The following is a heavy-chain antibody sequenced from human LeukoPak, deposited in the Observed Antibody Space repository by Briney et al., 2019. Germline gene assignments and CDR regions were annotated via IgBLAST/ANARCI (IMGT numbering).Heavy chain of an antibody. Sequence: PSQTLSLTCTVSGGSISSGGYYWSWIRQHPGKGLEWIGYIYYSGSTYYNPSLKSRVTILVDTSKNQFSLKLSSVTAADTAVYYCARDHKADYYDSSGYSNWFDPWGQGTLVTVSS. CDR1: GGSISSGGYY. D-gene: IGHD3-22*01. J-gene: IGHJ5*02. CDR2: IYYSGST. CDR3: ARDHKADYYDSSGYSNWFDP. V-gene: IGHV4-31*03.